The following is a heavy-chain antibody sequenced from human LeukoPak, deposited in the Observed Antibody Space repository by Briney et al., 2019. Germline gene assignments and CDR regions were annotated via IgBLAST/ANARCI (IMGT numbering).Heavy chain of an antibody. V-gene: IGHV1-2*02. J-gene: IGHJ5*02. CDR3: ARDVSRDNWFHP. CDR2: INPNSGGT. CDR1: EYTFTGYY. Sequence: ASVKVSCKASEYTFTGYYIHWVRQAPGQGLEWMGWINPNSGGTNYAQKFQGRVTMTGDTSISTAYMELSRLTSDDTAVYYCARDVSRDNWFHPGGQGTLVTVSS.